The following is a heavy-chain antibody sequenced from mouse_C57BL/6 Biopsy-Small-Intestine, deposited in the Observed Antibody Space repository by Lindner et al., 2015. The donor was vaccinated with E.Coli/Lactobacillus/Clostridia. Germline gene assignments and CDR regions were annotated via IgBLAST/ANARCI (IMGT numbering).Heavy chain of an antibody. CDR3: TTERDLGVYYGH. CDR2: TDPETGGT. CDR1: GYTFTDYE. V-gene: IGHV1-15*01. J-gene: IGHJ2*01. Sequence: VQLQESGADLVRPGASVTLSCKASGYTFTDYEMHRVKQTPVHGLEWIGSTDPETGGTAYNQKFKDKAILTADKSSSTAYMELRSLTSEDSAVYYCTTERDLGVYYGHWGQGTTLTVSS.